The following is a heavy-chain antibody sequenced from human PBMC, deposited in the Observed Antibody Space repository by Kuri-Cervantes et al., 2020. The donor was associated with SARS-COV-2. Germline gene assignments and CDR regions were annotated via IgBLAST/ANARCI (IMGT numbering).Heavy chain of an antibody. D-gene: IGHD3-10*01. CDR1: GFTFSSYA. CDR2: ISGIIAST. V-gene: IGHV3-23*01. J-gene: IGHJ6*01. CDR3: AKDPRLWFGELSGMDV. Sequence: GGSLRLSCAASGFTFSSYAMSWVRQAPGKGLEWVSAISGIIASTFYADSVKGRFTISRDNSKNTLYLQMNSLRVEDTAVYYCAKDPRLWFGELSGMDVWGQGNTVNVAS.